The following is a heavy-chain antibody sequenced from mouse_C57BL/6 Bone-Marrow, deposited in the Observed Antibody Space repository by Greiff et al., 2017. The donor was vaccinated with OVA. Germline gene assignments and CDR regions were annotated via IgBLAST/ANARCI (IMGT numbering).Heavy chain of an antibody. J-gene: IGHJ1*03. CDR3: ARSGWDWYFDV. D-gene: IGHD3-1*01. CDR2: IDPSDSES. CDR1: GYTFTSFW. Sequence: VQLQQPGAELVRPGSSVKLSCKASGYTFTSFWMHWVKQRPIQGLEWIGNIDPSDSESHYNQKFKDKATLTVDKSSSTAYMQLSSLTSEDSAVYYCARSGWDWYFDVWGTGTTVTVSS. V-gene: IGHV1-52*01.